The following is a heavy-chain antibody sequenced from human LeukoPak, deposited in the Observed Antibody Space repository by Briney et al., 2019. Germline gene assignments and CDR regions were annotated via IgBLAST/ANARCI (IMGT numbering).Heavy chain of an antibody. D-gene: IGHD5-24*01. V-gene: IGHV3-30*02. CDR3: ARGDGYNPGVVDY. Sequence: PGGSLRLSCAASGFTFSSYGMHWVRQAPGKGLEWVAFIQYDGSNKYYADSVRGRFTISRDNAKNSLYLQMNSLRAEDTAVYYCARGDGYNPGVVDYWGQGTLVTVSS. CDR1: GFTFSSYG. J-gene: IGHJ4*02. CDR2: IQYDGSNK.